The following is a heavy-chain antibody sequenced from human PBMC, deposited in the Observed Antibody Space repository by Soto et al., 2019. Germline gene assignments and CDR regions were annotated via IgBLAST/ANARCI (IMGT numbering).Heavy chain of an antibody. J-gene: IGHJ1*01. Sequence: GGSLRLSCAASGFTFSSYGMHWVRQAPGKGLEWVAVISYDGSNKYYADSVKGRFTISRDNSKNTLYLQMNSLRAEDTAVYYCAKASEGIAAAGKGYFQHWGQGTLVTVSS. CDR3: AKASEGIAAAGKGYFQH. CDR2: ISYDGSNK. CDR1: GFTFSSYG. V-gene: IGHV3-30*18. D-gene: IGHD6-13*01.